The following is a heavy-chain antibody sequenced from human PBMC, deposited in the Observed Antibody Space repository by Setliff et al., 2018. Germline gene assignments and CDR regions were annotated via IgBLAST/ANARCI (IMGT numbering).Heavy chain of an antibody. V-gene: IGHV3-49*04. CDR3: AADFPGGAFPFDY. J-gene: IGHJ4*02. CDR2: IRSKAYGGTT. CDR1: GFTFGDYA. D-gene: IGHD2-8*02. Sequence: GGSLRLSCTASGFTFGDYAMSWVRQAPGKGLEWVGFIRSKAYGGTTEYAASVKGRFTISRDDSKNILYLQMNNLKSEDTAVYYCAADFPGGAFPFDYLGQGTMVTVSS.